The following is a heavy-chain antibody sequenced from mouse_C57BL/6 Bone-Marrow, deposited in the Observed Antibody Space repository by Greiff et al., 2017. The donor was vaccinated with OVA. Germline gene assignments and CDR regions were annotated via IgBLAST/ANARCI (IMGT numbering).Heavy chain of an antibody. CDR2: IYPGDGDT. J-gene: IGHJ4*01. CDR3: TTVVPPYYAMDY. V-gene: IGHV1-82*01. D-gene: IGHD1-1*01. Sequence: VQLQQSGPELVKPGASVKISCKASGYAFSSSWMNWVKQRPGKGLEWIGRIYPGDGDTNYNGKFKGKATLTADKSSSTAYMQLSSLTSEDSAVYFCTTVVPPYYAMDYWGQGTSVTVSS. CDR1: GYAFSSSW.